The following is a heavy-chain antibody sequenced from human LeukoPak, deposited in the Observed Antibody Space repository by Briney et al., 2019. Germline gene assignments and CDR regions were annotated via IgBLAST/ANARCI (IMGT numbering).Heavy chain of an antibody. D-gene: IGHD3-22*01. V-gene: IGHV4-59*08. CDR1: GGSISSYY. J-gene: IGHJ3*02. Sequence: SETLSLTCTVSGGSISSYYWSWIRQPPGKGLEWIGYIYYSGSTNYNPSLKSRVTISVDTTKNQFSLKLSSVTAADTAVYYCARHHYYDSSGYADAFDIWGQGTMVTVSS. CDR2: IYYSGST. CDR3: ARHHYYDSSGYADAFDI.